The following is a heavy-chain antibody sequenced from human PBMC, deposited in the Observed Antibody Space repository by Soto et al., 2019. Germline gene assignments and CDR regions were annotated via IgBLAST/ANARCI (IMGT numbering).Heavy chain of an antibody. J-gene: IGHJ6*02. Sequence: EVQLVESGGGLVQPGGSLRLSCAASGFTFSSESIHWVRQAPGKGLVWVSRIVSDGGAATYADAVKGRFTIARDNAKNTLHLQMNNLRAEPTAGYYCARGNYYGFDVWGQGTAGIVSS. CDR1: GFTFSSES. V-gene: IGHV3-74*01. CDR3: ARGNYYGFDV. CDR2: IVSDGGAA.